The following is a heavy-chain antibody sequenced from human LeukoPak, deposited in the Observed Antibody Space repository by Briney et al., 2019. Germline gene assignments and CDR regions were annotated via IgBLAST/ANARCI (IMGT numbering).Heavy chain of an antibody. D-gene: IGHD1-26*01. J-gene: IGHJ4*02. Sequence: PGGSLRLSCAAVGFTFSSYGMQWVRQAPGKGLEWVAVIWYDGSNTYYADSVNGRFTISRDNSKNTLYLQMHSLRAEDTAVYYCARGIGATDYWGQGTLVTVSS. CDR1: GFTFSSYG. V-gene: IGHV3-33*01. CDR2: IWYDGSNT. CDR3: ARGIGATDY.